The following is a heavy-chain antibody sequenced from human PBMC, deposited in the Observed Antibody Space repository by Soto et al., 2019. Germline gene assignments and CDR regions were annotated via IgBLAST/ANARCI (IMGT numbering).Heavy chain of an antibody. CDR1: GYTFTSYY. CDR3: AYTSIAASEMGDI. Sequence: ASVKVSCKASGYTFTSYYIHWVRQAPGQGLEWMGIINPSGGSTSYAQKFQGRVTMTRDTSTSTVYMALSSLRSEDTAVYYCAYTSIAASEMGDIWGQGTMVTVS. D-gene: IGHD6-6*01. CDR2: INPSGGST. V-gene: IGHV1-46*03. J-gene: IGHJ3*02.